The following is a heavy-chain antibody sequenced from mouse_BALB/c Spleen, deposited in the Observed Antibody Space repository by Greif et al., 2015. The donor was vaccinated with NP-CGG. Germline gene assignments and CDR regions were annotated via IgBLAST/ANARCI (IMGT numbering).Heavy chain of an antibody. V-gene: IGHV1-74*01. CDR3: ASYYRYNYAMDY. D-gene: IGHD2-14*01. Sequence: QVQLQQSGPQLVRPGASVKISCKASGYSFTSYWMHWVKQRPGQGLEWIGMIDPSDSETRLNQKFKDKATLTVGKSSSTAYMQLSSPTSEDSAVYYCASYYRYNYAMDYWGQGTSVTVSS. CDR2: IDPSDSET. J-gene: IGHJ4*01. CDR1: GYSFTSYW.